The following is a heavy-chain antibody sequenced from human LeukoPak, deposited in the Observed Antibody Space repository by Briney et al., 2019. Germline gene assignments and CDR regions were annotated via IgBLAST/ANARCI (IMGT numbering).Heavy chain of an antibody. J-gene: IGHJ6*03. Sequence: PSETLSLTCTVSGGSISSYYWSWVRPPPRKGLGRVWYIYPSGSTNYNPTLQSRVTISVDTSKNQFSLKPSSVTAADTAVYYCASLDRNSNYRNYYYYMDVWGKGTTVTVSS. CDR1: GGSISSYY. CDR3: ASLDRNSNYRNYYYYMDV. V-gene: IGHV4-4*09. D-gene: IGHD4-11*01. CDR2: IYPSGST.